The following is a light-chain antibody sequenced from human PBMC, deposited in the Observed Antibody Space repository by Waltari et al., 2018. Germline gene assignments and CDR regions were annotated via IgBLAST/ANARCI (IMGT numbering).Light chain of an antibody. CDR3: LQRGNWL. CDR2: DTS. CDR1: HTIDNL. J-gene: IGKJ4*01. Sequence: IVLTQSPATLSLSPGERATLSCRASHTIDNLLAWYQQKPGQAPRLLIYDTSTRATGTPARFSGSGSGADFTLTISSLETEDFAVYYCLQRGNWLFGAGTRVEI. V-gene: IGKV3-11*01.